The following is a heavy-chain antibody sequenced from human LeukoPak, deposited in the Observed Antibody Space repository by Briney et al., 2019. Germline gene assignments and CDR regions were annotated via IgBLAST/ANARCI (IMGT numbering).Heavy chain of an antibody. J-gene: IGHJ4*02. CDR2: VGGSGVKT. CDR3: AKRGDCSGTCTYDY. D-gene: IGHD2-2*01. V-gene: IGHV3-23*01. CDR1: GFTFSNYA. Sequence: GGSLRLSCAASGFTFSNYAIHWVRQAPGKGLEWVSIVGGSGVKTYYAGSVKGRFTISRDNSKNTVYLQMNSLRAEDTAVYYCAKRGDCSGTCTYDYWGQGTLVTVSS.